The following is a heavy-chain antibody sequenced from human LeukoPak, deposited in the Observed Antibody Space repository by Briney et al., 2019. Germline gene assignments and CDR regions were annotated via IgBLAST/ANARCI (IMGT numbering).Heavy chain of an antibody. CDR3: ASPNRAAAGRY. D-gene: IGHD6-13*01. CDR1: GGSFSGYY. CDR2: INHSGST. V-gene: IGHV4-34*01. Sequence: SETLSLTCAVYGGSFSGYYWSWIRQPPGKGLEWIGEINHSGSTNYNPSLKSRVTISVDTSKNQFSLKLSSVTAADTAVYYCASPNRAAAGRYWGQGTLVTVSS. J-gene: IGHJ4*02.